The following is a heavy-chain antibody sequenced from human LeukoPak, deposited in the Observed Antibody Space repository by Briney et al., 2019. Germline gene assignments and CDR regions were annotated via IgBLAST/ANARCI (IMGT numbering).Heavy chain of an antibody. CDR2: ISGSGGST. Sequence: PGGSLRLSCAAPGFTFSSYAMSWVRQAPGKGVEWVSAISGSGGSTYYADSVKGRFTISRDDSKNTLYLQMNSLRAEDTAVHYCAKDDCSSTSCPSDYWGQGTLVTVSS. V-gene: IGHV3-23*01. J-gene: IGHJ4*02. CDR3: AKDDCSSTSCPSDY. CDR1: GFTFSSYA. D-gene: IGHD2-2*01.